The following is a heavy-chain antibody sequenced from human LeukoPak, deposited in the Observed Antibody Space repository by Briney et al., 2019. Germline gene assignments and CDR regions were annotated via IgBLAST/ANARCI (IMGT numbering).Heavy chain of an antibody. V-gene: IGHV3-53*01. Sequence: GGSLRLSCAASGFTVSSNCMSWVRQAPGKGLEWVSVIYSGSSTYYADSVKGRFTISRDNSKNTLYLQMNSLRAEDTAVYYCARGRYHWNYYDSSGPIRDWGQGTLVTVSS. CDR3: ARGRYHWNYYDSSGPIRD. D-gene: IGHD3-22*01. CDR2: IYSGSST. J-gene: IGHJ4*02. CDR1: GFTVSSNC.